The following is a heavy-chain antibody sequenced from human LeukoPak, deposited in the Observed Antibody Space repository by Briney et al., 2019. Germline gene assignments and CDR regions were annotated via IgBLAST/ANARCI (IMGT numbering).Heavy chain of an antibody. CDR1: GFTVSSNY. J-gene: IGHJ6*03. Sequence: GGSLRLSCAASGFTVSSNYMSWVRQAPGKGLEWVSAISGSGGSTYYADSVKGRFTISRDNSKNTLYLQMNSLRAEDTAVYYCAKGVTIFGVVIYYYYYMDVWGKGTTVTVSS. CDR3: AKGVTIFGVVIYYYYYMDV. D-gene: IGHD3-3*01. CDR2: ISGSGGST. V-gene: IGHV3-23*01.